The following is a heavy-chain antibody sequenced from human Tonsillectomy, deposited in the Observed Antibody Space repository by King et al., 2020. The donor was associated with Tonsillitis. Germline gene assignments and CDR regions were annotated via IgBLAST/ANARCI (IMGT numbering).Heavy chain of an antibody. J-gene: IGHJ4*02. Sequence: VQLVESGGGVVQPGRSLRLSCAASGFTLSSYAMHWVRQAQGKGLEWVAVISYDGSNKYYADSVRGRFTISRDNSKNTLYLQMNSLRAEDTALFYCARGPFRDGYNLAYWGQGILVTVSS. V-gene: IGHV3-30-3*01. CDR3: ARGPFRDGYNLAY. D-gene: IGHD5-24*01. CDR1: GFTLSSYA. CDR2: ISYDGSNK.